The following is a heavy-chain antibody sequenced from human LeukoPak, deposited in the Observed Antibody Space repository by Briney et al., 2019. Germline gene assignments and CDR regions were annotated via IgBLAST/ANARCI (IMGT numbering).Heavy chain of an antibody. CDR1: GGSISSYY. CDR2: IYYSGST. D-gene: IGHD5-12*01. CDR3: ARGYGYSGYIDY. Sequence: SETLSLTCTVTGGSISSYYWSWIRQPPGKGLEWIGYIYYSGSTNYNPFLKSRVTISVDTSKNQFSLKLSSVTAADTAVYYCARGYGYSGYIDYWGQGTLVTVSS. J-gene: IGHJ4*02. V-gene: IGHV4-59*01.